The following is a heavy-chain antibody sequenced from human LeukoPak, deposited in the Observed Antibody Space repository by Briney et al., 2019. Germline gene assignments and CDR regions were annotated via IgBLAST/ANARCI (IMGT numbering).Heavy chain of an antibody. CDR3: ARGGYDSSGGYFQH. Sequence: GGSLRLSCAASGFTFTSFGMSWVRQAPGKGLEWVSTISGSGGSTYYADSVKGRFTISRDNSKNTLYLQMNTLRAEDTALYYCARGGYDSSGGYFQHWGQGSLVTVSS. V-gene: IGHV3-23*01. CDR1: GFTFTSFG. CDR2: ISGSGGST. D-gene: IGHD3-22*01. J-gene: IGHJ1*01.